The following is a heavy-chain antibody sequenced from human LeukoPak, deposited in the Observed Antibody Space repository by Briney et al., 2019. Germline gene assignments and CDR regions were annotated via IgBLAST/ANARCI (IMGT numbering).Heavy chain of an antibody. Sequence: KPSETLSLTCTVSGGSISDYYWDWIRQPAGKGLEWIGRIYTSGSTNYNPSLKSRVTMSVDTSKNQFSLKLISVTAADTAVYYCARDHEYSSSWYYFDYWGQGTLVTVSS. CDR1: GGSISDYY. J-gene: IGHJ4*02. CDR3: ARDHEYSSSWYYFDY. CDR2: IYTSGST. D-gene: IGHD6-13*01. V-gene: IGHV4-4*07.